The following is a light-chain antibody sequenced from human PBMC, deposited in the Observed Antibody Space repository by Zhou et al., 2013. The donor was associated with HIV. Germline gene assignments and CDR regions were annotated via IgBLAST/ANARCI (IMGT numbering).Light chain of an antibody. J-gene: IGKJ1*01. CDR3: MQGTHWPWT. CDR2: KIS. CDR1: QSLVHSDGNIY. V-gene: IGKV2-30*02. Sequence: DVVMTQSPLSLPVTLGQPASISCRSSQSLVHSDGNIYLNWFHQRPGQSPRRLIYKISNRDSGVPDRFSGSGSGTDFTLTISRVEAEDVGVYYCMQGTHWPWTFGQGTKVEIK.